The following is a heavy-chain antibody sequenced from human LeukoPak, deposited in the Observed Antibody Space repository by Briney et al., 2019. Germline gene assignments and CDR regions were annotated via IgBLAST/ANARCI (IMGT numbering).Heavy chain of an antibody. CDR3: TTDRPSLLRYFDWFPKVDY. V-gene: IGHV3-43D*03. CDR1: GFTFDDYA. CDR2: ISWDGDST. D-gene: IGHD3-9*01. Sequence: GGSLRLSCAASGFTFDDYAMHWVRQAPGKGLECVSLISWDGDSTYYSDSVKGRFTIFRDNSKNTLYLQMNSLKTEDTAVYYCTTDRPSLLRYFDWFPKVDYWGQGTLVTVSS. J-gene: IGHJ4*02.